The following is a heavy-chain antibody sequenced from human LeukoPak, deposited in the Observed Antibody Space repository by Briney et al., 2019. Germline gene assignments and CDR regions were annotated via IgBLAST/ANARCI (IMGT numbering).Heavy chain of an antibody. V-gene: IGHV6-1*01. J-gene: IGHJ4*02. D-gene: IGHD2-15*01. CDR2: TFYRSKWYN. CDR3: ARDLYCSDAACSFDY. Sequence: SQTLSLTCAISGDSVSRNSVAWNWIRQSPSRGLEWLGRTFYRSKWYNDYAVSARSRITINADTSTNQFSLQLNSVTPEDTAVYYCARDLYCSDAACSFDYWGQGTLVTVSS. CDR1: GDSVSRNSVA.